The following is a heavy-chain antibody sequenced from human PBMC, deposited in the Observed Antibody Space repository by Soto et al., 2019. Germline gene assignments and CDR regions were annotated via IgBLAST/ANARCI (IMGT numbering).Heavy chain of an antibody. J-gene: IGHJ6*02. Sequence: EVQLLESGGGLVQPGGSLRPSCAASGFTFSSYAMSWVRQAPGKGLEWVSSISTSGGSTYYADSVKGRFTISRDNSNNTLYLQMNSMRAEDTAVYYCSLSDRYYGMDVWGLGTTVTVSS. CDR2: ISTSGGST. V-gene: IGHV3-23*01. CDR1: GFTFSSYA. CDR3: SLSDRYYGMDV.